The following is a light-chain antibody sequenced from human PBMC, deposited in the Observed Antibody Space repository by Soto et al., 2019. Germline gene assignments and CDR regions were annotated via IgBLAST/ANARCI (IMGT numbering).Light chain of an antibody. Sequence: VLTQPPSVSVAPGKTARITCGGNNIGSKSVHWYQQKPGQAPVLVIYYDSDRPSGIPERFSGSNSGNTATLTISRVEAGDEADYYCQVWDSSTYQVVFGGGTQLTVL. V-gene: IGLV3-21*04. CDR2: YDS. CDR3: QVWDSSTYQVV. J-gene: IGLJ2*01. CDR1: NIGSKS.